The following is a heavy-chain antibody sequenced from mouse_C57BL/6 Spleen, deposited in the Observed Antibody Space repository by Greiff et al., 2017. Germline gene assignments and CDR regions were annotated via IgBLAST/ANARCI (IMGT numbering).Heavy chain of an antibody. CDR3: ARTSYGSYFDY. J-gene: IGHJ2*01. CDR1: GYTFTSYW. D-gene: IGHD1-1*01. V-gene: IGHV1-64*01. Sequence: QVHVKQSGAELVKPGASVKLSCKASGYTFTSYWMHWVKQRPGQGLEWIGMIHPNSGSTNYNEKFKSKATLTVDKSSSTAYMQLSSLTSEDSAVYYCARTSYGSYFDYWGQGTTLTVSS. CDR2: IHPNSGST.